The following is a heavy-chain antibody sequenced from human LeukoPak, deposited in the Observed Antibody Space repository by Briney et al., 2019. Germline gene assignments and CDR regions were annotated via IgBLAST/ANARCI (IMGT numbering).Heavy chain of an antibody. D-gene: IGHD3-22*01. V-gene: IGHV3-74*01. Sequence: GGSLRLACGASGFTFSSYWMFWVRQAPGKGLVWVSRINTDGSSTTHADSVKGRCPISRDNANKTLYLQMNSLRAEDTAVHYCARAGYDSSGSYIATFDYWGQGTLVTVSS. CDR3: ARAGYDSSGSYIATFDY. CDR2: INTDGSST. J-gene: IGHJ4*02. CDR1: GFTFSSYW.